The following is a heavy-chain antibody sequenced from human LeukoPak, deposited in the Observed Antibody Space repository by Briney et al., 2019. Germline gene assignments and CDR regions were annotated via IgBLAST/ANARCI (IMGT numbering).Heavy chain of an antibody. CDR1: GSTFSSYE. V-gene: IGHV3-48*03. D-gene: IGHD5-24*01. CDR2: ISSSGVTM. CDR3: ARGGPRERKAGSNPFDY. Sequence: PGGSLRLSCAASGSTFSSYEMNWVRQAPGKGLEWLSYISSSGVTMYYADSVKGLFIISRDNAKKSLYLQMNSLRADDTAVYYCARGGPRERKAGSNPFDYWGQGTLVTVSS. J-gene: IGHJ4*02.